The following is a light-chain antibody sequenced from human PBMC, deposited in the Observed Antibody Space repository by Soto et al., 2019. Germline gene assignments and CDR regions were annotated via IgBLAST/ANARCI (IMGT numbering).Light chain of an antibody. V-gene: IGKV3-20*01. J-gene: IGKJ1*01. Sequence: EIVLTQSPGTLSLSPGDRATLSCRVSQSVTRNYLAWYHQKPGQAPRLLIYGASSRATGIPDRFSGSGSETDFTLTISRLEPEDFAVYYCQQYGSSPRTFGQGTKVDIK. CDR3: QQYGSSPRT. CDR2: GAS. CDR1: QSVTRNY.